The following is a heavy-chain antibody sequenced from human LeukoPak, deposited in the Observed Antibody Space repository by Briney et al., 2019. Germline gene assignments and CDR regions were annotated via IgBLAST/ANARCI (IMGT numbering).Heavy chain of an antibody. CDR1: GFTFSRHW. CDR3: TRDMIRGVVNY. Sequence: GGSLRLSCAASGFTFSRHWMHWVRQAPGKGLVWVSRMDSDGGYINYADSVRGRFTISRDNAKNTLYLQMNSLRDEDTAVYFCTRDMIRGVVNYWGQGTLVSISS. J-gene: IGHJ4*02. D-gene: IGHD3-10*01. CDR2: MDSDGGYI. V-gene: IGHV3-74*01.